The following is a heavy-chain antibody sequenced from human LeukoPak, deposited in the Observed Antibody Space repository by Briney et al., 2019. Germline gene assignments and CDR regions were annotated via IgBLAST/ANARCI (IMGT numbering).Heavy chain of an antibody. D-gene: IGHD3-22*01. CDR3: ARGLFLSGYLDAFDI. Sequence: PTGGSLRLSCAASGFTVNNKYMTWVRQAPGKGLEWVSLIYNDGRTYYADSVKGRCTISRDNLKNVLYLQMNSLKVEDTALYYCARGLFLSGYLDAFDIWGQGTVVTVSS. V-gene: IGHV3-53*01. J-gene: IGHJ3*02. CDR2: IYNDGRT. CDR1: GFTVNNKY.